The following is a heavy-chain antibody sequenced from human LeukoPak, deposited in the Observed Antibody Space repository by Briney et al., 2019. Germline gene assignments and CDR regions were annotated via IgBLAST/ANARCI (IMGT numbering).Heavy chain of an antibody. CDR1: GGSFSGYY. D-gene: IGHD5-18*01. CDR2: INHSGST. Sequence: SETLSLTCAVYGGSFSGYYWSWIRQPPGKGLEWIGEINHSGSTNYNPSLKSRVTISVDTSKNQFSLKLSSVTAADTAVYYCARGRRGYSYGPGDYWGQGTLVTVSS. V-gene: IGHV4-34*01. J-gene: IGHJ4*02. CDR3: ARGRRGYSYGPGDY.